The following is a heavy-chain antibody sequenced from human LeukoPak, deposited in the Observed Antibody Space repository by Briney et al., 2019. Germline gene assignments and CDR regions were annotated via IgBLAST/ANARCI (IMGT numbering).Heavy chain of an antibody. J-gene: IGHJ6*03. CDR2: ITSSGAYI. Sequence: GGSLRLSCAASGFTFSNYNMNWVRQAPGKVLEWVSSITSSGAYIFYADSVKGRFTISRDNAKNSLYLQMNSLRAEDTAVYYCARVRSGSHWRGKYYYYHYMDVWGKGTTVAVSS. V-gene: IGHV3-21*01. D-gene: IGHD1-26*01. CDR3: ARVRSGSHWRGKYYYYHYMDV. CDR1: GFTFSNYN.